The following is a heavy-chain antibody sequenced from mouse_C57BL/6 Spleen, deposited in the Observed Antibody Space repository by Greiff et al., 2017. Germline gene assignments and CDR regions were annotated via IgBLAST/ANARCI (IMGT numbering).Heavy chain of an antibody. Sequence: QVQLKQPGAELVKPGASVKLSCKASGYTFTSYWMHWVKQRPGQGLEWIGMIHPNSGSTNYNEKFKSKATLTVDKSSSTAYMQLSSLTSEDSAVYYCARGYYGSLAYWGQGTLVTVSA. V-gene: IGHV1-64*01. D-gene: IGHD1-1*01. CDR3: ARGYYGSLAY. CDR2: IHPNSGST. CDR1: GYTFTSYW. J-gene: IGHJ3*01.